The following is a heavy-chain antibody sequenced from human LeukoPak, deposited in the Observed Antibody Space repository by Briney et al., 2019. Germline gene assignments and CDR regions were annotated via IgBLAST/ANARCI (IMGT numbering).Heavy chain of an antibody. CDR2: ISGSGGST. D-gene: IGHD3-22*01. CDR3: ASRLDYYDSSGYYGADY. J-gene: IGHJ4*02. CDR1: GFTFSSYA. Sequence: GGSLRLSCAASGFTFSSYAMSWVRQAPGKGLEWVSAISGSGGSTYYADSVKGRFTISRDNSKNTLYLQMNSLRAEDTAVYYCASRLDYYDSSGYYGADYWGQGTLVTVSS. V-gene: IGHV3-23*01.